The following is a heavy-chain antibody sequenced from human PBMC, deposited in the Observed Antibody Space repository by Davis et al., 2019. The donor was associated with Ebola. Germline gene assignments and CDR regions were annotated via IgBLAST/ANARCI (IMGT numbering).Heavy chain of an antibody. J-gene: IGHJ4*02. CDR2: ISGSGGST. CDR3: AKDRIAARREFDY. CDR1: GFTFSDYY. V-gene: IGHV3-23*01. Sequence: PGGSLRLSCAASGFTFSDYYMSWIRQAPGKGLEWVSAISGSGGSTYYADSVKGRFTISRDNSKNTLYLQMNSLRAEDTAVYYCAKDRIAARREFDYWGQGTLVTVSS. D-gene: IGHD6-6*01.